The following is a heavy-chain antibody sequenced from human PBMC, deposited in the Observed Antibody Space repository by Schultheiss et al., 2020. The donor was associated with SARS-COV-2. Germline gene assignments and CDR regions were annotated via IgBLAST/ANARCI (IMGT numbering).Heavy chain of an antibody. D-gene: IGHD6-13*01. CDR2: ISSSSSTI. CDR1: GFTFDDYA. V-gene: IGHV3-9*01. Sequence: GGSLRLSCAASGFTFDDYAMHWVRQAPGKGLEWVSYISSSSSTIYYADSVKGRFTISRDNAKNSLYLQMNSLRAEDTALYYCAKDVAAAGRLGYYYYGMDVWGQGTTVTVSS. J-gene: IGHJ6*02. CDR3: AKDVAAAGRLGYYYYGMDV.